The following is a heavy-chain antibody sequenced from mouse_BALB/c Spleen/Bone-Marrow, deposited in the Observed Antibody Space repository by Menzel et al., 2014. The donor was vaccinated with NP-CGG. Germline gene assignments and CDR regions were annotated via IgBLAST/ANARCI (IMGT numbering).Heavy chain of an antibody. CDR1: GYTFTSYT. D-gene: IGHD2-1*01. V-gene: IGHV1-4*01. CDR2: INPSSGYT. CDR3: ARESYGNWFAY. Sequence: QVQLKQSGAELARPGASVKMSCKASGYTFTSYTMHWVKQRPGQGLEWIGYINPSSGYTNYNQKFEDKATLTADKSSSTAYMQLSSLTSEDSAVYYCARESYGNWFAYWGQGTLVTVSA. J-gene: IGHJ3*01.